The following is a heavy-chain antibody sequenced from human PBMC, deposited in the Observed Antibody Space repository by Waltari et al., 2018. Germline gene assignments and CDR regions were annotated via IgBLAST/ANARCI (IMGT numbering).Heavy chain of an antibody. V-gene: IGHV1-3*01. Sequence: QVQLVQYGAEVKKPGASGKVSCKASGYTFTSYAMHWVRQAPGQRLEWMGWINAGNGNTKYSQKFQGRVTITRDTSASTAYMELSSLRSEDTAVYYCARSWPYDSSLAVDYWGQGTLVTVSS. CDR3: ARSWPYDSSLAVDY. CDR1: GYTFTSYA. D-gene: IGHD3-22*01. CDR2: INAGNGNT. J-gene: IGHJ4*02.